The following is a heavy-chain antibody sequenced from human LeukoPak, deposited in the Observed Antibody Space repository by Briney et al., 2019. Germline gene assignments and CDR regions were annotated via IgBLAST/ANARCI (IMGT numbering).Heavy chain of an antibody. Sequence: GRSLRLSCAASGFTFSSYAMHWVRQAPGKGLEWVAVISYDGSNKYYADSVKGRFTISRDNSMNTLYLQMNSLRAEDTAVYYCARDWSDYGDYVSLFDYWGQGTLVTVSS. D-gene: IGHD4-17*01. V-gene: IGHV3-30-3*01. CDR2: ISYDGSNK. CDR1: GFTFSSYA. J-gene: IGHJ4*02. CDR3: ARDWSDYGDYVSLFDY.